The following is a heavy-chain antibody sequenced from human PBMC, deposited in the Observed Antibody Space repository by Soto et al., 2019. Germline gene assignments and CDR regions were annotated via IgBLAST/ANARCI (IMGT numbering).Heavy chain of an antibody. Sequence: SETLSLTCTVSCGSISSSSYYWGWIRQPPGKGLEWIGSIYYSGSTCYNPSLKSRVTISVDTSKNQFSLKLSSVTAADTAVYYCARRYGASFDYWGQGTLVTVSS. CDR2: IYYSGST. V-gene: IGHV4-39*01. CDR1: CGSISSSSYY. J-gene: IGHJ4*02. D-gene: IGHD4-17*01. CDR3: ARRYGASFDY.